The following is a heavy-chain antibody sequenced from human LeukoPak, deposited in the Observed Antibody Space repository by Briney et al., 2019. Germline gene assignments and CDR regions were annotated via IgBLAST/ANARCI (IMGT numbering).Heavy chain of an antibody. CDR2: IAVGSGNT. J-gene: IGHJ4*02. D-gene: IGHD6-19*01. V-gene: IGHV1-58*01. Sequence: ASVKVSCKASGFTFTSSAVQWVRQARGQRLEWIGWIAVGSGNTNYAQKFQERVTITRDMSTSTAYMELSSLRSEDTAVYYCAADHLVRFEGQWLYDYWGQGTLVTVSS. CDR1: GFTFTSSA. CDR3: AADHLVRFEGQWLYDY.